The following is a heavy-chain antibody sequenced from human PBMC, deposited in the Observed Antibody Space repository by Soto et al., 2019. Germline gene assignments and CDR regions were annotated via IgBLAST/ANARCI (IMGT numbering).Heavy chain of an antibody. CDR1: GFTFSSYA. D-gene: IGHD3-3*02. Sequence: EAQLLESGGGLVQPGGSLVLSCAASGFTFSSYAMSWVRQAPGKGLEWVSSISGGGNDAFYAVSVKGQFTISRDNSRNTLYLQMSSLRADDTAIYYCARSLFLASTDTEPFDYWGQGALVTVSS. V-gene: IGHV3-23*01. CDR2: ISGGGNDA. J-gene: IGHJ4*02. CDR3: ARSLFLASTDTEPFDY.